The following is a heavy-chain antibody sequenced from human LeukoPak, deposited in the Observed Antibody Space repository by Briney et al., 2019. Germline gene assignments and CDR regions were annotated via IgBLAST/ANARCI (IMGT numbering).Heavy chain of an antibody. CDR3: ARAHQRDSAMID. CDR1: GYTYITYG. Sequence: GASVTVSCKASGYTYITYGITWVRQAPGQGREWMGWISAYNGNTNYAQKLQGRVTMTTDTSTSTAYMELRSLRSDDTAVYYCARAHQRDSAMIDWGQGALVTVSS. CDR2: ISAYNGNT. D-gene: IGHD2-2*01. J-gene: IGHJ4*02. V-gene: IGHV1-18*01.